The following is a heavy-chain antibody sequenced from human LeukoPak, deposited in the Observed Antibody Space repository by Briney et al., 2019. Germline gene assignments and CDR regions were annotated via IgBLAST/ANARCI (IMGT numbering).Heavy chain of an antibody. CDR3: ARFPLTYYDILTGYEPYYYGMDV. D-gene: IGHD3-9*01. CDR1: GFTFSSYA. J-gene: IGHJ6*02. Sequence: GGSLRLSCAASGFTFSSYAMSLVRQAPGKGLEWVSAISGSGGSTYYADSVKGRFTISRDNSKNTLYLQMNSLRAEDTAVYYCARFPLTYYDILTGYEPYYYGMDVWGQGTTVTVSS. V-gene: IGHV3-23*01. CDR2: ISGSGGST.